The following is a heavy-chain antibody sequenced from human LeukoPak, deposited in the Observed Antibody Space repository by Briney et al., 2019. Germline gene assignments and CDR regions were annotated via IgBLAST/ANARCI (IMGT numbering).Heavy chain of an antibody. Sequence: GACLRLAWAVSGFTVSSKYMSSVRQPPGKGLEWVSVIYRGGSTYYADSVKGRFTISTDNSKNTLYLQLNSLIAAETAVYYCARDLPVTTHAFDIRGPGKIVHVSS. V-gene: IGHV3-66*01. CDR3: ARDLPVTTHAFDI. CDR1: GFTVSSKY. J-gene: IGHJ3*02. CDR2: IYRGGST. D-gene: IGHD1-14*01.